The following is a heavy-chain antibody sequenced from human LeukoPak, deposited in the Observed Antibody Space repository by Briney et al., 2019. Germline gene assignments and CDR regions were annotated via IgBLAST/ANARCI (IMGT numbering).Heavy chain of an antibody. CDR1: GFTFSSYW. CDR3: ARLIFIGYSNPGFDS. J-gene: IGHJ5*01. V-gene: IGHV3-7*01. D-gene: IGHD6-13*01. CDR2: IKQDGSEK. Sequence: GGSLRLSCAASGFTFSSYWMSWVRQAPGKGLEWVANIKQDGSEKYHVDSVKGRFTISRDNAKNSLYLQMNSLRAEDTAVYYCARLIFIGYSNPGFDSWGQGTLVTVSS.